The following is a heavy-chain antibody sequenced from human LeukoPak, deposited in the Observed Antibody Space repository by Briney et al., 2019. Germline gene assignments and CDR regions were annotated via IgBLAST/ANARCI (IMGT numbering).Heavy chain of an antibody. D-gene: IGHD5-24*01. CDR3: ARAGVRGGYNYLFDP. CDR1: GGSISRSSYY. V-gene: IGHV4-61*01. Sequence: PSETLSLTCIVSGGSISRSSYYWSWIRQPPGKGLEWIGYIYYSGSTNYNPSLKSRVTISVDTSKNQFSLKLSSVTAADTAVYYCARAGVRGGYNYLFDPWGQGTLVTVSS. J-gene: IGHJ5*02. CDR2: IYYSGST.